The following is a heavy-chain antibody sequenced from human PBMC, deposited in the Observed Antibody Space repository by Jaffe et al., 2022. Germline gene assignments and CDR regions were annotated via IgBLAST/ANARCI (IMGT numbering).Heavy chain of an antibody. V-gene: IGHV2-70*20. Sequence: QVTLRESGPALVKPTQTLTLTCTFSGFSLSTSGMCVSWVRQPPGKALEWLALIDWDDDKYYSTSLKTRLTISKDTSKNQVVLTMTNMDPVDTATYYCALTRQRPDSSGYPDAFDIWGQGTMVTVSS. CDR2: IDWDDDK. CDR1: GFSLSTSGMC. CDR3: ALTRQRPDSSGYPDAFDI. J-gene: IGHJ3*02. D-gene: IGHD3-22*01.